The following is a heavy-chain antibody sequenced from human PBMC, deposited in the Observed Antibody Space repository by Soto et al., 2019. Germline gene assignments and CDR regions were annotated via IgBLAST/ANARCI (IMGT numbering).Heavy chain of an antibody. CDR1: GGTFSSYA. J-gene: IGHJ4*02. Sequence: PSVKVSCKASGGTFSSYAISWVRQAPGQGLEWMGGIIPIFGTANYAQKFQGRVTITADESTSTAYMELSSLRSEDTAVYYCARTNWNYGGYFDYWGQGTLVTVSS. V-gene: IGHV1-69*13. CDR2: IIPIFGTA. CDR3: ARTNWNYGGYFDY. D-gene: IGHD1-7*01.